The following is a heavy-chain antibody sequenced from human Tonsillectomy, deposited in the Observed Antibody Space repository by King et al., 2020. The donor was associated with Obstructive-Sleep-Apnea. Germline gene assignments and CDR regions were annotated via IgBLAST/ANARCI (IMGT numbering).Heavy chain of an antibody. D-gene: IGHD3-10*02. CDR3: ARYVRRGFDI. CDR2: IYTNGST. CDR1: GASISSFQ. V-gene: IGHV4-4*08. Sequence: QLQESGPGLVTPSETLSLTCSVSGASISSFQWGWLRQPPGKGLEVIGYIYTNGSTKYNPSLKSRATISGDTSKNPVSLKLNSVTAADTAVYSCARYVRRGFDIWGPGTMVTVSS. J-gene: IGHJ3*02.